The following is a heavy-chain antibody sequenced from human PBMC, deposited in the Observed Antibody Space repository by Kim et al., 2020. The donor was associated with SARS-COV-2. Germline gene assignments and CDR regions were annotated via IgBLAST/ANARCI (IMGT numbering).Heavy chain of an antibody. Sequence: GGSLRLSCAASGFTFGDYAMHWVRQAPGKGLEWVSGISWNSGSIGYADSVKGRFTISRDNAKNSLYLQMNSLRAEDTALYYCAKDIGVLVRGAYFDYWGQGTLVTVSS. J-gene: IGHJ4*02. CDR2: ISWNSGSI. CDR1: GFTFGDYA. V-gene: IGHV3-9*01. D-gene: IGHD3-10*01. CDR3: AKDIGVLVRGAYFDY.